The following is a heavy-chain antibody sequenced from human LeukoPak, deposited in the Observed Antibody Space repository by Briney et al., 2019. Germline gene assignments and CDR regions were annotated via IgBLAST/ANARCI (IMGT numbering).Heavy chain of an antibody. J-gene: IGHJ3*02. CDR1: GGSISNYY. D-gene: IGHD3-22*01. CDR3: ARAGYYDSSGYYPWAFDI. V-gene: IGHV4-4*07. CDR2: THTSGST. Sequence: SETLSLTCTVSGGSISNYYWSWIRPPAGKGLEWIGRTHTSGSTNYNPSLKSRLTMSVDTSKNQFSLKLSSVTAADTAVYYCARAGYYDSSGYYPWAFDIWGQGTMVTVSS.